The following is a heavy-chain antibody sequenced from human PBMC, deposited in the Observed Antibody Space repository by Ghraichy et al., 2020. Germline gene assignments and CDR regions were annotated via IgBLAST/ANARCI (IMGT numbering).Heavy chain of an antibody. Sequence: GGSLRLSCAASGFTFSSYSMNWVRQAPGKGLEWVSYISSSSSTRYYADSVKGRFTISRDNAKNSLYLQMNSLRAEDTAVYYCAREGATNQADAFDIWGQGTMVTVSS. CDR2: ISSSSSTR. CDR1: GFTFSSYS. V-gene: IGHV3-48*01. D-gene: IGHD1-26*01. CDR3: AREGATNQADAFDI. J-gene: IGHJ3*02.